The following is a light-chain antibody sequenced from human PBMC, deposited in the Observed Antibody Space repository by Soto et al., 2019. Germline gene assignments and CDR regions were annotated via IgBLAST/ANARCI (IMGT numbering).Light chain of an antibody. Sequence: EIILTQSPVTLSASPGERATLSCSASQSLNNDLAWYQHKPGQSPRLLIYAASSRATGVPARFSGSGSGTDLAPTISARQSEDFAVYYCRPNNDWTQYTFRPGTRL. V-gene: IGKV3-15*01. J-gene: IGKJ2*01. CDR2: AAS. CDR3: RPNNDWTQYT. CDR1: QSLNND.